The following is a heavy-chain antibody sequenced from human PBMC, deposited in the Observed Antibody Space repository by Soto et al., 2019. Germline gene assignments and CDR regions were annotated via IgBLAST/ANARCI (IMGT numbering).Heavy chain of an antibody. CDR3: ARGEGGVPPFRLGGHTHKADQRYYYGMDV. V-gene: IGHV1-69*13. Sequence: SVKVSCKASGGTFSGFAMRWVRQSPGQGLEWMGGIIPIFGTANYAQKFQGRVTITADEATSTAYMELSSLRSEDTAVYYCARGEGGVPPFRLGGHTHKADQRYYYGMDVWGQGTTVTVSS. J-gene: IGHJ6*02. CDR1: GGTFSGFA. CDR2: IIPIFGTA. D-gene: IGHD3-16*01.